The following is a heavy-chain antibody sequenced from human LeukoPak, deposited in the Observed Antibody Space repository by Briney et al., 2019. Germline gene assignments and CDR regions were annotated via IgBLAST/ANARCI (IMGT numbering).Heavy chain of an antibody. J-gene: IGHJ6*02. Sequence: SETLSLTCAVYGGSFSGYYWSWIRQPPGKGLEWMGEINHSGSTNYNPSLKSRVTISVDTSKNQFSLKLSSVTAADTAVYYCARGDIVVVPAALVVWGQGTTVTVSS. CDR3: ARGDIVVVPAALVV. V-gene: IGHV4-34*01. CDR2: INHSGST. D-gene: IGHD2-2*01. CDR1: GGSFSGYY.